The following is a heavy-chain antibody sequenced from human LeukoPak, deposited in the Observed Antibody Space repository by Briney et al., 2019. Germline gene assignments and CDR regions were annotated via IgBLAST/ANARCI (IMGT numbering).Heavy chain of an antibody. CDR1: GFRFSNFG. J-gene: IGHJ4*02. D-gene: IGHD3-22*01. CDR3: AREVSEGFDF. CDR2: FGTRSTSV. V-gene: IGHV3-21*01. Sequence: PGGSLRLSCGASGFRFSNFGMSWVRQAPGKGLEWVSSFGTRSTSVYHAGSVKGRFAISRDNAKNSLYLQMNSLRAEDTALYYCAREVSEGFDFWGQGTLVTVSS.